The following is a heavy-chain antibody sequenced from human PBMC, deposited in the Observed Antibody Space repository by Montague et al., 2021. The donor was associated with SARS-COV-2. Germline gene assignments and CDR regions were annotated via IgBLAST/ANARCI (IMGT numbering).Heavy chain of an antibody. V-gene: IGHV4-39*02. J-gene: IGHJ4*02. Sequence: SETLSLTCTVSGASISSRSYYWGWIRQPPGEGLEWIGFKYYSGSTYYNPTLKSRVTISVDTSKNQFSLKLSSVTAADTAVYYCARDRFDFGAGRQGTIDFWGQGTLVTVSS. CDR2: KYYSGST. D-gene: IGHD3-10*01. CDR1: GASISSRSYY. CDR3: ARDRFDFGAGRQGTIDF.